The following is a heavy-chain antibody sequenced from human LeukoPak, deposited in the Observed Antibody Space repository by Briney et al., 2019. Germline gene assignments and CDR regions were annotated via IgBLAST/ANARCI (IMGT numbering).Heavy chain of an antibody. CDR3: AKPYDIPYNWFDP. Sequence: GGSLRLSCAASGFTFSTYGMHWVRQAPGKGLEWVAVISYDGSNKYYADSVKGRFTISRDNSKNTLFLQMNSLRAEDTGVYYCAKPYDIPYNWFDPWGRGTLVTVSS. D-gene: IGHD3-22*01. V-gene: IGHV3-30*18. CDR2: ISYDGSNK. J-gene: IGHJ5*02. CDR1: GFTFSTYG.